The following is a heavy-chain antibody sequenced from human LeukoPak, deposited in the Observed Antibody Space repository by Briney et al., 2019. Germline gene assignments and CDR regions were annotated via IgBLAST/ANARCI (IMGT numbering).Heavy chain of an antibody. CDR2: IIPIFRTA. CDR1: VGTFSSYI. V-gene: IGHV1-69*13. D-gene: IGHD3-22*01. CDR3: ARDPLNSYYNSSAHAI. J-gene: IGHJ1*01. Sequence: ASVNVSCKASVGTFSSYIISWVGQAPGQGREWMGGIIPIFRTAHYAQKLQGRVSITADESTGTVYTELYSLRCEDTAVYYCARDPLNSYYNSSAHAIWGQGTLVTVSS.